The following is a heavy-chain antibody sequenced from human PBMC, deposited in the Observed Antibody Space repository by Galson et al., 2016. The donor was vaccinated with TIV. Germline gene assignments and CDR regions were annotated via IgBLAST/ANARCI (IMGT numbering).Heavy chain of an antibody. CDR1: GGSFMNYA. CDR3: AGPPTFGNVYHYYMDV. J-gene: IGHJ6*03. CDR2: IIPIFGTG. D-gene: IGHD1-14*01. Sequence: SVKASCKASGGSFMNYAVSWVRQAPGQGLEWMGRIIPIFGTGNYAQKFQGRVTITADIFASKAYMELSSLTSDDTAVYYCAGPPTFGNVYHYYMDVWGKGTAVTVSS. V-gene: IGHV1-69*06.